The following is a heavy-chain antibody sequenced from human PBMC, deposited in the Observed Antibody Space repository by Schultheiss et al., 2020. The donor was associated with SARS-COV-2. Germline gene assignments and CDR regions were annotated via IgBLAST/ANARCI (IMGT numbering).Heavy chain of an antibody. Sequence: SETLSLTCSVSGGSITSENWWTWVRQPPGKGLEWIGSIYHSGSTYYNPSLKSRVTISVDTSKNQFSLKLSSVTAADTAVYYCAKDLDHYYDSSGYYYWGQGTLVTVSS. CDR3: AKDLDHYYDSSGYYY. CDR1: GGSITSENW. D-gene: IGHD3-22*01. V-gene: IGHV4-4*02. CDR2: IYHSGST. J-gene: IGHJ4*02.